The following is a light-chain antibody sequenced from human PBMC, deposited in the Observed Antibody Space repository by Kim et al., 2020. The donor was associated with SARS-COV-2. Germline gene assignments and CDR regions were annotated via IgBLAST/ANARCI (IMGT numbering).Light chain of an antibody. V-gene: IGLV2-14*04. CDR1: SSDVGDYNY. J-gene: IGLJ3*02. Sequence: GQSITISCTGTSSDVGDYNYVTWYQQHPGKAPKLMVYDVSQRPSGVSNRFSGSKSGNTASLTISGLQAEDEADYHCSSYTSSRTWVFGGGTKLTVL. CDR2: DVS. CDR3: SSYTSSRTWV.